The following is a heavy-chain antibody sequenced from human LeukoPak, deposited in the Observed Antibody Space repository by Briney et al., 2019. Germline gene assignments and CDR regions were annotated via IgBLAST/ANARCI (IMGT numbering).Heavy chain of an antibody. CDR3: ASAGSVGYDFWSGYYGNNWFDP. Sequence: SETLSLTCAVYGGSFSGYYWSWIRQPPGKGLEWIGEINHSGSTNYNPSLKSRVTISVDTSKNQFSLKLSSVTAADTAVYYCASAGSVGYDFWSGYYGNNWFDPWGQGTLATVSS. D-gene: IGHD3-3*01. CDR2: INHSGST. V-gene: IGHV4-34*01. J-gene: IGHJ5*02. CDR1: GGSFSGYY.